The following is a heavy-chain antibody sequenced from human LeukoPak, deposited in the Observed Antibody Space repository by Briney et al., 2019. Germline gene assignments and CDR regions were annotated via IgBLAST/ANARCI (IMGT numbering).Heavy chain of an antibody. Sequence: PGGSLRLSCAASGFPFNTYAMSWVRQAPGKGLGYISVIRPTGTNTYYASSVKGRFTISRDDSSTTVYLQMSSLRAEDTAIYYCAKLAFYETSAPLRDISSWGQGTLVTVSS. CDR2: IRPTGTNT. D-gene: IGHD3-3*02. CDR1: GFPFNTYA. V-gene: IGHV3-23*01. CDR3: AKLAFYETSAPLRDISS. J-gene: IGHJ5*02.